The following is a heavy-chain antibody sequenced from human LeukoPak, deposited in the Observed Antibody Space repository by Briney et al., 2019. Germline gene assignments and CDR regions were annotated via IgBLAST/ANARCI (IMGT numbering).Heavy chain of an antibody. CDR2: INPDNGNT. CDR1: GGTFSSYA. D-gene: IGHD2-2*01. J-gene: IGHJ4*01. Sequence: ASVKGSCKASGGTFSSYAISWVRQAPGQGLEWMGWINPDNGNTKYAQKFQGRVTMTTDTSTSTAHMELRSLRSDDTAVYYCATYYCSTTRCYPYFFDYWGHGTLVTVSS. CDR3: ATYYCSTTRCYPYFFDY. V-gene: IGHV1-18*01.